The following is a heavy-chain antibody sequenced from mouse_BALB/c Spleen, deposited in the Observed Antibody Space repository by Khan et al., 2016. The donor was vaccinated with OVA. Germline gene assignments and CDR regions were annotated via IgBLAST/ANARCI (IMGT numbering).Heavy chain of an antibody. CDR1: GYTFTDFT. CDR2: ISTYYGDA. Sequence: QVQLKESGAELVRPGVSVKISCKGSGYTFTDFTMHWVKQSHAKSLEWIGVISTYYGDASYNQNFKGKATMTVDKSSSTAYMELASLTSEDSAICEWGGGGGGDGFAYWGQGTLVTVSA. D-gene: IGHD1-3*01. J-gene: IGHJ3*01. V-gene: IGHV1S137*01. CDR3: GGGGGGDGFAY.